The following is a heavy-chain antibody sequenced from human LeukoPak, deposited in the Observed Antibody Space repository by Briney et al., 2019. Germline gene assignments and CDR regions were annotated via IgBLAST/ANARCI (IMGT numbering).Heavy chain of an antibody. D-gene: IGHD6-19*01. V-gene: IGHV3-48*03. CDR2: ISSSGSTK. CDR3: ARELVAGSFDY. CDR1: GFTFSSYE. J-gene: IGHJ4*02. Sequence: PGGSLRLSCAVSGFTFSSYEMNWVRQAPGKGLEWVSHISSSGSTKHYADSVKGRLTISRGNAKNSLYLQMNSLRGEDTAVYYCARELVAGSFDYWGQGTLVTVSS.